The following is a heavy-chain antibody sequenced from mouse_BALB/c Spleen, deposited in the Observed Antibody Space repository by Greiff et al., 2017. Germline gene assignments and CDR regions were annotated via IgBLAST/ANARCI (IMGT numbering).Heavy chain of an antibody. J-gene: IGHJ3*01. V-gene: IGHV1-4*01. CDR1: GYTFTSYT. CDR3: AQGAWFAY. CDR2: INPSSGYT. Sequence: VKLMESGAELARPGASVKMSCKASGYTFTSYTMHWVKQRPGQGLEWIGYINPSSGYTNYNQKFKDKATLTADKSSSTAYMELSSLTSEDSAVYYCAQGAWFAYWGQGTLVTVSA.